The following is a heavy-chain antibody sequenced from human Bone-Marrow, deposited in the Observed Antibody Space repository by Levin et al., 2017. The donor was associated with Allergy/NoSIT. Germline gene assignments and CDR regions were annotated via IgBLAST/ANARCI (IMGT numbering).Heavy chain of an antibody. CDR2: IHPAGSQT. J-gene: IGHJ4*02. V-gene: IGHV5-51*01. CDR3: ARGTVPINNPAFDY. Sequence: GESLKISCKGSGYSFTSYWIGWVRQMPGKGLEWMGIIHPAGSQTRYGPSFQGQVSFSADRSISTVYLQWSSLKASDTAMYYCARGTVPINNPAFDYWGQGSLVTVSS. CDR1: GYSFTSYW. D-gene: IGHD1-14*01.